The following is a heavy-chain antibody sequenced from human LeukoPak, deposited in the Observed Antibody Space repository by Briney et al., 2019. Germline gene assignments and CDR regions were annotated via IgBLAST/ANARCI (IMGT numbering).Heavy chain of an antibody. CDR1: GFTFSSYW. CDR3: ARAEGSWYFDL. Sequence: GGSLRLSCAVSGFTFSSYWMSWVRQAPGRGLEWVAIIKQDGSEKYYVDSVKGRFTISRDNPKNSLYLQMNSLRVEDTAVYYCARAEGSWYFDLWGRGTLVTVSS. J-gene: IGHJ2*01. CDR2: IKQDGSEK. D-gene: IGHD3-10*01. V-gene: IGHV3-7*04.